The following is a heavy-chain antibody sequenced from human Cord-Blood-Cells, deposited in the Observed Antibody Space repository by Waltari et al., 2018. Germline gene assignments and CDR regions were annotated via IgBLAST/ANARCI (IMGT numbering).Heavy chain of an antibody. CDR3: TTDLGSGWYSPGY. V-gene: IGHV3-15*01. Sequence: EVQLVESGGGLVKPGGSLRLSCAASGFTFSNAWMSWVRQAPGKGLEWVGRIKSKTDGGTTDYAEPVKGRFTISRDDSKNTLYLQMNSLKTEDTAVYYCTTDLGSGWYSPGYWGQGTLVTVSS. D-gene: IGHD6-19*01. CDR1: GFTFSNAW. CDR2: IKSKTDGGTT. J-gene: IGHJ4*02.